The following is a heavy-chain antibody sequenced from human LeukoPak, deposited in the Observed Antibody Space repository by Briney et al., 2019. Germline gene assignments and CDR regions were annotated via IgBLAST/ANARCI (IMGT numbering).Heavy chain of an antibody. Sequence: GGSLRLSCAASGFTFISYAMSWVRQAPGKGLDWVSAISGPGGSTYYADSVQGRLTISRDNSKNTLYLQMNSLRAEDTAVYYCAKADCSTTSCYFDPWGQGTLVTVSS. CDR1: GFTFISYA. CDR3: AKADCSTTSCYFDP. J-gene: IGHJ5*02. V-gene: IGHV3-23*01. CDR2: ISGPGGST. D-gene: IGHD2-2*01.